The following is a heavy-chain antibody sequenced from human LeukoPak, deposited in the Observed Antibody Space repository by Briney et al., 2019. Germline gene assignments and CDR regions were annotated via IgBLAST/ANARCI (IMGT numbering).Heavy chain of an antibody. J-gene: IGHJ6*03. CDR1: GGSLSSYY. V-gene: IGHV4-59*01. CDR3: ARVIGDYYMDV. D-gene: IGHD2-21*01. Sequence: SETLSLTCTVSGGSLSSYYWSWIRQPPGKGLEWFGYIYYSGSTNYNPSLKSRVTISVDTSKNQFSLKLSSVTAADTAVYYCARVIGDYYMDVWGKGTTVTVSS. CDR2: IYYSGST.